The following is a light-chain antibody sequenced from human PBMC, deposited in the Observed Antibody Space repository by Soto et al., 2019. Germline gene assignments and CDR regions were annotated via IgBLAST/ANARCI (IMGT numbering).Light chain of an antibody. Sequence: DIQLTQSPSFLSASVGDRVTITCRASQDISDYLAWYQQRPGKAPKLLIYAASTLQSGVPSRFSGSGSGTEFTLTISSLQPEDFETYYCQQLNSYPLTFGGGTKVDIK. CDR1: QDISDY. CDR3: QQLNSYPLT. J-gene: IGKJ4*01. V-gene: IGKV1-9*01. CDR2: AAS.